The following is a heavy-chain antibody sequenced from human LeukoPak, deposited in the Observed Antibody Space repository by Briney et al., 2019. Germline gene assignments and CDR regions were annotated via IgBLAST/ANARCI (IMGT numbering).Heavy chain of an antibody. J-gene: IGHJ6*02. Sequence: GGSLRLSCAASGFTFSSCAMHWVRQAPGKGLEWVAVISYDGSKKYYADSVKGRFTISRDNSKNTLYLQMNSLRAEDTAVYYCARDIMEWHYYGMDVWGQGTTVTVSS. D-gene: IGHD1-1*01. CDR3: ARDIMEWHYYGMDV. V-gene: IGHV3-30-3*01. CDR2: ISYDGSKK. CDR1: GFTFSSCA.